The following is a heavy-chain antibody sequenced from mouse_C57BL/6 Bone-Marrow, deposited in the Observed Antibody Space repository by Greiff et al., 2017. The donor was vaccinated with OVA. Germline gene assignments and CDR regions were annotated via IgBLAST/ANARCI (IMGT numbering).Heavy chain of an antibody. Sequence: EVQVQQSGAELVRPGASVKLSCTASGLNIKDDYMHWVKQRPEQGLEWIGWIDPANGDTEYAPKFKGKATITADTSSNTAYLQLSSLTSEDTAIYYCTSQDYDYDGVWFAYWGQGTLVTVAA. J-gene: IGHJ3*01. CDR3: TSQDYDYDGVWFAY. V-gene: IGHV14-4*01. CDR2: IDPANGDT. CDR1: GLNIKDDY. D-gene: IGHD2-4*01.